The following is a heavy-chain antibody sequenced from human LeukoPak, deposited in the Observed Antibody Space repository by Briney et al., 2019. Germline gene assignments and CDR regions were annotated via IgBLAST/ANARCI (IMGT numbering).Heavy chain of an antibody. D-gene: IGHD1-26*01. Sequence: ASVKVSCKASGYSFTGYDINWVRQATGQGLEWMGWMNPNNGNTGYAQRFQGRVTMTRDTATSTAYMELSSLKFEDTAVYYCARPTGRPSNYYSMDVRGKGTTVAVSS. CDR1: GYSFTGYD. V-gene: IGHV1-8*01. J-gene: IGHJ6*03. CDR3: ARPTGRPSNYYSMDV. CDR2: MNPNNGNT.